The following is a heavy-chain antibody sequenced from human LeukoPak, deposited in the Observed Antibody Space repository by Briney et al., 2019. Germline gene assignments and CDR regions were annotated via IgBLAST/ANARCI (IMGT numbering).Heavy chain of an antibody. J-gene: IGHJ4*02. V-gene: IGHV3-53*01. CDR3: ARDYSHVAAAGNY. D-gene: IGHD6-13*01. CDR2: IYSGGST. Sequence: GGSLRLSCAASGFTVSSNYMSWVRQAPGKGLEWVSVIYSGGSTYYADSVKGRFTISRDNAKNSLYLQMNSLRAEDTAVYYCARDYSHVAAAGNYWGQGTLVTVSS. CDR1: GFTVSSNY.